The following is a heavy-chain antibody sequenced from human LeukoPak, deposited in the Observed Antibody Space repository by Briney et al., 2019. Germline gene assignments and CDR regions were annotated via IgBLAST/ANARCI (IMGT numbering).Heavy chain of an antibody. Sequence: SETLSLTCAVSGYSISSGYFWGWIRQPPGKGLEWIGSIYHSGSTYYNPSLKSRVTISVDTSKNQFSLKLSSVTAADTAVYYCARGGGGYCSGGSCPYGMDVWGKGTTVTVSS. J-gene: IGHJ6*04. CDR3: ARGGGGYCSGGSCPYGMDV. D-gene: IGHD2-15*01. CDR2: IYHSGST. V-gene: IGHV4-38-2*01. CDR1: GYSISSGYF.